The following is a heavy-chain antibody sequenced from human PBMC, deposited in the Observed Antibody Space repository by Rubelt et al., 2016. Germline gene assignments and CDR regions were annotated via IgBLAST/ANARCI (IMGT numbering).Heavy chain of an antibody. J-gene: IGHJ4*02. Sequence: QVQLVQSGAEVKKPGASVKVSCKASGSTFTRNGFSWVRQAPGQGLEWMGWISGYNGNTHYAQKFQGRVTMTADTSTTTAYMELRSLRSDDTAEDYCARDYIPAGGNFDYWGQGTLVTVSS. CDR3: ARDYIPAGGNFDY. CDR2: ISGYNGNT. CDR1: GSTFTRNG. V-gene: IGHV1-18*01. D-gene: IGHD6-13*01.